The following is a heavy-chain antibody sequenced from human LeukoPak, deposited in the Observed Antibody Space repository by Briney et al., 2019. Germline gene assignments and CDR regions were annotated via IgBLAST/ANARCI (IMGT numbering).Heavy chain of an antibody. Sequence: GGSLRLSCAASGFNLASNWMHWVRQTPGKGLVWVSRINSGGSGTSYADSVEGRFTISRDNAKNTLYLQMNSLRAEDTAVYYCAGSLGPLTEYWGQGTLVTVSS. CDR2: INSGGSGT. CDR3: AGSLGPLTEY. J-gene: IGHJ4*02. V-gene: IGHV3-74*01. CDR1: GFNLASNW. D-gene: IGHD7-27*01.